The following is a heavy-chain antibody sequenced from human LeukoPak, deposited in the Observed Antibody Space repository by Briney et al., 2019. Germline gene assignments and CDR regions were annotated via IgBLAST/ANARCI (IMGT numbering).Heavy chain of an antibody. CDR3: ARYPWLKGDYYFDH. J-gene: IGHJ4*02. CDR2: IYYSGST. Sequence: SETLSLTCTVSGGSISSSSYYWGWIRQPPGKGLEWIGSIYYSGSTYYNPSLKSRVTISVDTSKNQFSLKLSSVTAADTAVYYCARYPWLKGDYYFDHWGQGTLVTVSS. CDR1: GGSISSSSYY. V-gene: IGHV4-39*01. D-gene: IGHD3-16*01.